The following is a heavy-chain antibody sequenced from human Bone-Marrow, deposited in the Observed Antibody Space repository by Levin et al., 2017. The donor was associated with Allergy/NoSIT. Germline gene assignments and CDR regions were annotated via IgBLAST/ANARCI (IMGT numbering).Heavy chain of an antibody. CDR3: VREPGDRNWYFDL. D-gene: IGHD3-22*01. V-gene: IGHV3-7*01. CDR2: IKHDGSEK. CDR1: GFTFSQFW. Sequence: GGSLRLSCAASGFTFSQFWMTWVRQAPGKGLEWVANIKHDGSEKYYVDSVKGRFTISRDNTKNSLYLRMNSLRVDDTAFYYCVREPGDRNWYFDLWGRGTLVVVSS. J-gene: IGHJ2*01.